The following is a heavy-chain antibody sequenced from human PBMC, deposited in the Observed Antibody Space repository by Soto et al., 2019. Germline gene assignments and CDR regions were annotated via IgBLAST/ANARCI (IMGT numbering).Heavy chain of an antibody. V-gene: IGHV3-23*01. Sequence: EVQLLESGGGLVQPGGSLRLSCAASGFTFSSYAMNWVRQAPGKGLEWVSVISGSGGSTYYADSVKGRFTISRDNSKNTLYLQMNRLRAEATAVYYCAGRSSGWYFDYWGQGPLVTVSS. CDR3: AGRSSGWYFDY. D-gene: IGHD6-19*01. CDR2: ISGSGGST. J-gene: IGHJ4*02. CDR1: GFTFSSYA.